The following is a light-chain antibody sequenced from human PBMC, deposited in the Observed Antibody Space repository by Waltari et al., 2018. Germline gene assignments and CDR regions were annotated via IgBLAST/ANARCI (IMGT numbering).Light chain of an antibody. J-gene: IGLJ3*02. CDR1: NSNIGSNT. CDR3: ATWDDSLNGRV. Sequence: QSVLTQPPSASGTPGQGVTISCSGSNSNIGSNTVSWYQQFPGTAPRLLMHTDNQPPSGVPDRFSACKSGTSASLAINGLQSEDAAHYFCATWDDSLNGRVFGGGTKVTVL. CDR2: TDN. V-gene: IGLV1-44*01.